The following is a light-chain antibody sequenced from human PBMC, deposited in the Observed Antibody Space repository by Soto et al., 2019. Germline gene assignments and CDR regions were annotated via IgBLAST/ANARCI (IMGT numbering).Light chain of an antibody. Sequence: MQMTQSPSTLSASVGDRVTITCRASQTITGWMAWYQQIPGKDPKLLIYDASTLESGVPSRFSGSRSGTEFTLTISSLQPDDFATYYCQQYNSYSWTFGGGTKVDIK. CDR1: QTITGW. J-gene: IGKJ4*02. CDR3: QQYNSYSWT. CDR2: DAS. V-gene: IGKV1-5*01.